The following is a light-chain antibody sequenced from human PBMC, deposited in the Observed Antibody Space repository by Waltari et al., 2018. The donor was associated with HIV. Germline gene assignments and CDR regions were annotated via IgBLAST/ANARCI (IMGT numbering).Light chain of an antibody. Sequence: DIQLTQSLSFLSASSGDGLTITCRASQGISSSVACYQQKPGKAPDLLIFDSSTLQFGVPSRFSGSGSGTEFTLTVDSLQPEDFASYYCQQLKSYPHTFGGGTRVEI. CDR3: QQLKSYPHT. V-gene: IGKV1-9*01. J-gene: IGKJ4*01. CDR2: DSS. CDR1: QGISSS.